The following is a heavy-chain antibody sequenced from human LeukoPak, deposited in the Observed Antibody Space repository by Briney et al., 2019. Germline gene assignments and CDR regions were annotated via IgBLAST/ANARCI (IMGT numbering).Heavy chain of an antibody. D-gene: IGHD6-13*01. CDR2: IVGSGGST. CDR3: AREHSSSWYSDWFDP. J-gene: IGHJ5*02. Sequence: PGGSLRLSCAASGFTFRNYGMSWVRQAPGKGLEWVSAIVGSGGSTYYADSVQGRFTISRDNSKNTLYLQMKSLRADDTAVYYCAREHSSSWYSDWFDPWGQGTLVTVSS. CDR1: GFTFRNYG. V-gene: IGHV3-23*01.